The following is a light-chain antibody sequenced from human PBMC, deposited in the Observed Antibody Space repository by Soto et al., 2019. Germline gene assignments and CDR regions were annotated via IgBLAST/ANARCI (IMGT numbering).Light chain of an antibody. V-gene: IGLV3-1*01. CDR2: QDS. Sequence: SYELTQPPSVSVSPGQTASITCSGDKLGDKYACWYQQKPGQSPVLVIYQDSNRPSGIPERFSGPNSGNTATLTISGTQAMDEADYYCQAWDSTTAVVFGGGTKLTVL. CDR3: QAWDSTTAVV. J-gene: IGLJ2*01. CDR1: KLGDKY.